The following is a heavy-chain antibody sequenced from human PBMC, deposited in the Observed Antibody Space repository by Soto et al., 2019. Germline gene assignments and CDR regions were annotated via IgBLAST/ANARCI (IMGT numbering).Heavy chain of an antibody. CDR2: IYYSGST. J-gene: IGHJ4*02. CDR3: ARVVTIFSKPPAYYFEY. V-gene: IGHV4-31*03. CDR1: GGSISSGGYY. Sequence: SETLSLTCTVSGGSISSGGYYWSWIRQHPGKGLGWIGYIYYSGSTYYNPSLKSRVTISVDTSKNQFSLKLSSVTAADTAVYYCARVVTIFSKPPAYYFEYWGQGTLVTVSS. D-gene: IGHD3-3*01.